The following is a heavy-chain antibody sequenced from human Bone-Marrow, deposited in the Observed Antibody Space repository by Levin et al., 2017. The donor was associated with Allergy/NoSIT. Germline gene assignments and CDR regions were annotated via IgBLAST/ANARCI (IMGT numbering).Heavy chain of an antibody. CDR2: ISHSSTYI. D-gene: IGHD3-10*01. V-gene: IGHV3-21*01. CDR1: GFTFSSYT. CDR3: ARQGWVVRGLNHGQDLDYYYSGLDV. Sequence: GGSLRLSCAASGFTFSSYTMTWVRQAPGKGLEWVSSISHSSTYIDYVDSLKGRFTISRDNAKKSLYLQMNSLRAEDTAIYYCARQGWVVRGLNHGQDLDYYYSGLDVWGQGTTVTVSS. J-gene: IGHJ6*02.